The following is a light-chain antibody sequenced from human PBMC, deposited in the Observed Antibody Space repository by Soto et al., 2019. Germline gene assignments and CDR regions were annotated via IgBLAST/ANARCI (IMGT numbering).Light chain of an antibody. CDR3: PHYGSSPQGLT. Sequence: EIVLTQSPGTLSLSPGERATLSCRASQSVSSRSDLAWYQQKPGQAPRLLIYGASSRATGIPDRFSGSGSGTDFTLTISRLEPEDFAVYYCPHYGSSPQGLTFGGGTKVEIK. J-gene: IGKJ4*01. V-gene: IGKV3-20*01. CDR1: QSVSSRSD. CDR2: GAS.